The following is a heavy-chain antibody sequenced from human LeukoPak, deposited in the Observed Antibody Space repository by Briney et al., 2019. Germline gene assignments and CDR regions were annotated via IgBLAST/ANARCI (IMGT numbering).Heavy chain of an antibody. CDR3: ARKIPGGATALDS. Sequence: PGGSLRLSCAASGFPVSIYWMSWVRQAPGKGLEFVANIKEDGGVRNYVDSVRGRFTISRDNAMNSLSLQMNSLRDEDTAVYYCARKIPGGATALDSWGQGTLVTVSS. CDR1: GFPVSIYW. J-gene: IGHJ4*02. CDR2: IKEDGGVR. V-gene: IGHV3-7*04. D-gene: IGHD1-26*01.